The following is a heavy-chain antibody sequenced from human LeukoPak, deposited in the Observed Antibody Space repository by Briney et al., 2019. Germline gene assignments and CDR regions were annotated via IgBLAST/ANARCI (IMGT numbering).Heavy chain of an antibody. CDR3: ARSDSSSWYLFDY. Sequence: ASVKVSCKASGYAFTSYAMHWVRQAPGQRLEWMGWINAGNGNTKYSQKFQGRVTITRDTSASTAYMELSSLRSEDTAVYYCARSDSSSWYLFDYWGQGTLVTVSS. D-gene: IGHD6-13*01. J-gene: IGHJ4*02. CDR2: INAGNGNT. CDR1: GYAFTSYA. V-gene: IGHV1-3*01.